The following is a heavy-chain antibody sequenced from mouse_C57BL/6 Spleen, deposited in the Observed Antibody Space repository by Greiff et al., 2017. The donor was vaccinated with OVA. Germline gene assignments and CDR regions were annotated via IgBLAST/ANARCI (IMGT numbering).Heavy chain of an antibody. D-gene: IGHD5-2*01. J-gene: IGHJ2*01. CDR2: IHPNSGST. CDR3: ARSEEYEGFDY. CDR1: GYTFTSYW. Sequence: QVQLQQPGAELVKPGASVKLSCKASGYTFTSYWMHWVKQRPGQGLEWIGMIHPNSGSTNYNEKFKSKATLTVDKASSTAYMQLSSLTSVDSAVYYFARSEEYEGFDYWGKGTTLTVSS. V-gene: IGHV1-64*01.